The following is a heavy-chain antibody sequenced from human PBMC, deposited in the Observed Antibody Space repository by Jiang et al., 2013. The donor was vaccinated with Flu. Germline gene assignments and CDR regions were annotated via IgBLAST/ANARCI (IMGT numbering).Heavy chain of an antibody. CDR2: IYYSGST. V-gene: IGHV4-59*11. CDR1: GGSISYHY. D-gene: IGHD3-22*01. J-gene: IGHJ4*02. CDR3: ATGRIVVQPHYFDY. Sequence: GPGLVKPSETLSLTCTVSGGSISYHYWSWIRQPPRKGLEWIGYIYYSGSTNYNPSLKSRVTISVDTSKNQFSLRLRSVTAADTAVYYCATGRIVVQPHYFDYWGQGTLVTVSS.